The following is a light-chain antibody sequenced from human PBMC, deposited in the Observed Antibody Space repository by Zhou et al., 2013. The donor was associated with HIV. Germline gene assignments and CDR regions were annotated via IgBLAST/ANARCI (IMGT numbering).Light chain of an antibody. CDR1: QSISSY. CDR2: GSS. J-gene: IGKJ5*01. CDR3: QQSYSTPPT. V-gene: IGKV1-39*01. Sequence: DIQMTQSPSSLSASVGDRVTITCRASQSISSYLNWYQHKPGKAPKLLIYGSSSLQSGVPSRISGSGSGTEFTLSISSLQPEDFASYYCQQSYSTPPTFGQGTRLEI.